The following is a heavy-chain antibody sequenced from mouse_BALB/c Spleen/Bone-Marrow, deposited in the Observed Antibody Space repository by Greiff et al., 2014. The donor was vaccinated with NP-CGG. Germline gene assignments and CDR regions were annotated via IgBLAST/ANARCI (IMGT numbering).Heavy chain of an antibody. D-gene: IGHD1-1*01. Sequence: VQLQQPGAELVKPGASVKLSCTASGFNIKDTYMHWVKQRPEQGLEWIGRIDPANGNTKYDPKFQGMATITADTSSNTTYLQLSSLTSEDTAVYYCARYYYGSSYFDYWGQGTTLAVSS. CDR2: IDPANGNT. V-gene: IGHV14-3*02. J-gene: IGHJ2*01. CDR1: GFNIKDTY. CDR3: ARYYYGSSYFDY.